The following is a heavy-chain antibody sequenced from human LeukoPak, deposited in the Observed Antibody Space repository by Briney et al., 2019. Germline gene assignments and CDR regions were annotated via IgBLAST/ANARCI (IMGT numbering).Heavy chain of an antibody. Sequence: GEALKISCKGSGYSFTNYWIGWVRQMPGKGLEWMGIIYPGDSDTRYSPSFQGQVTISADTSISTAYLQWSSLKASDTAMYYCARLLGATSGWDYFDYWGQGTLVTVSS. D-gene: IGHD1-26*01. J-gene: IGHJ4*02. CDR3: ARLLGATSGWDYFDY. CDR2: IYPGDSDT. V-gene: IGHV5-51*01. CDR1: GYSFTNYW.